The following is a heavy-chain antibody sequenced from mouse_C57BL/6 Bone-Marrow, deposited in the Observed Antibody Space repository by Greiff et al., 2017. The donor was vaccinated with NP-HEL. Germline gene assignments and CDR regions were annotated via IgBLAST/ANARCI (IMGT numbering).Heavy chain of an antibody. V-gene: IGHV2-2*01. D-gene: IGHD2-3*01. CDR3: ARNGGYYLYYFDY. Sequence: VQRVESGPGLVQPSQSLSITCSVSGFSLTSYGVHWVRQSPGKGLEWLGVIWSGGSTDYNAAFISRLSISKGNSKSQVFFKMNSLQADDTAIYYCARNGGYYLYYFDYWGQGTTLTVSA. J-gene: IGHJ2*01. CDR1: GFSLTSYG. CDR2: IWSGGST.